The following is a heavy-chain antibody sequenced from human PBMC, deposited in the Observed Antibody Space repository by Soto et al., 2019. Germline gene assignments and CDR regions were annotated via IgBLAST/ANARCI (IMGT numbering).Heavy chain of an antibody. Sequence: QVQLVQSGAEVKKPGSSVKVSCKASGGTFSNYAISWVRQAPGQGLEWMGGIIPIFGTTYNAEKSQGRVMILADESTTTSWLELSSLRSEESVMYHCGRGEAVAGIYNYHCLDVWGLGAAVSVSS. J-gene: IGHJ6*02. CDR1: GGTFSNYA. D-gene: IGHD6-19*01. CDR3: GRGEAVAGIYNYHCLDV. CDR2: IIPIFGTT. V-gene: IGHV1-69*12.